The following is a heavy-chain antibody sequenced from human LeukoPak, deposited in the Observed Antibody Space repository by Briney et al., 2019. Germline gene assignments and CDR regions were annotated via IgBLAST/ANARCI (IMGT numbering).Heavy chain of an antibody. CDR3: ASPTGFGELHHLDY. CDR2: ISYDGSNK. CDR1: GFTFSSYA. Sequence: GRSLRLSCAASGFTFSSYAMHWVRQAPGKGLEWVAVISYDGSNKYYADSVKGRFTISRDNSKNTLYLQMNSLRAEDTAVYYCASPTGFGELHHLDYWGQGTLVTVSS. V-gene: IGHV3-30-3*01. J-gene: IGHJ4*02. D-gene: IGHD3-10*01.